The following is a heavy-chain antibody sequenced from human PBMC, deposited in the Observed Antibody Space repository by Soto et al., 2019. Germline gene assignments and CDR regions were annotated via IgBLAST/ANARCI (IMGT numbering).Heavy chain of an antibody. Sequence: VQLVESGGGVVQPGRSLRLSCAASGFTFSDYAMHWVRQAPGKGLEWVAVVSHDGRNTHYADSVKGRFTIPRDSSKKTAPLEMTSLRAEDTAVYYCAKGGRQWLVTSDFNYWGQGALVTVSS. CDR3: AKGGRQWLVTSDFNY. CDR2: VSHDGRNT. CDR1: GFTFSDYA. V-gene: IGHV3-30*18. D-gene: IGHD6-19*01. J-gene: IGHJ4*02.